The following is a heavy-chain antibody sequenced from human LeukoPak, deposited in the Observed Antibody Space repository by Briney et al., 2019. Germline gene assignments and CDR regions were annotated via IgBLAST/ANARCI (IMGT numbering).Heavy chain of an antibody. CDR1: GGTFSSYA. J-gene: IGHJ5*02. CDR3: ARDSYDSSGYYYEAVDP. D-gene: IGHD3-22*01. CDR2: IIPIFGTA. Sequence: SVKVSCKASGGTFSSYAISWVRQAPGQGLEWMGGIIPIFGTANYAQRFQGRVTITADESTSTAYMELSSLRSEDTAVYYCARDSYDSSGYYYEAVDPWGQGTLVTVSS. V-gene: IGHV1-69*01.